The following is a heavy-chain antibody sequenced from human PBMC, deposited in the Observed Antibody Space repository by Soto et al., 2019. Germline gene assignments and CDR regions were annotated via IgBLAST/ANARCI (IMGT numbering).Heavy chain of an antibody. CDR2: IYYSGST. V-gene: IGHV4-39*01. D-gene: IGHD6-6*01. J-gene: IGHJ4*02. CDR3: ARSRRAAPIDY. CDR1: GGSISSSSYY. Sequence: SXTLSLTFTVSGGSISSSSYYWCWIRQPPGKGLEWIGSIYYSGSTYYNPSLKSRVTISVDTSKNQFSLKLSSVTAADTAVYYCARSRRAAPIDYWGQGTLVTVSS.